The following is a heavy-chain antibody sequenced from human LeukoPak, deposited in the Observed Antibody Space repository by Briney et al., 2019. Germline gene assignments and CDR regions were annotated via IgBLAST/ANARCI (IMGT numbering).Heavy chain of an antibody. Sequence: GGSLRLYCAASGFTVSSNYMSWVRQAPGKGLEWVSVIYSGGSTYYADSVKGRFTISRDNSKNTLYPQMNSLRAEDTAVYYCARDRMVRGVGYYYYYMDVWGNGTTVTVSS. J-gene: IGHJ6*03. D-gene: IGHD3-10*01. V-gene: IGHV3-53*01. CDR2: IYSGGST. CDR1: GFTVSSNY. CDR3: ARDRMVRGVGYYYYYMDV.